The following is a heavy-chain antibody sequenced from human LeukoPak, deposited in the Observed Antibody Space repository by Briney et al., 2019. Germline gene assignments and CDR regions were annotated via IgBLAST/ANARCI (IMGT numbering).Heavy chain of an antibody. D-gene: IGHD6-19*01. CDR3: ARDRGSSGWYGEGYFDY. CDR2: IYYSGRT. Sequence: TETLSLTCTVSGGSISSYFWSWIRQPPGKGLEWIGHIYYSGRTNYSPSLKSRVTIPVDTSKNQFSLILSSVTAADTAVYYCARDRGSSGWYGEGYFDYWGQGILVTVPP. V-gene: IGHV4-59*01. CDR1: GGSISSYF. J-gene: IGHJ4*02.